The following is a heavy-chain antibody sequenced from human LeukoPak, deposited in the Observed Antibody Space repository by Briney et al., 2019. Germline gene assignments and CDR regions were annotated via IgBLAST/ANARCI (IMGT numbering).Heavy chain of an antibody. CDR1: GGSFSGYY. J-gene: IGHJ4*02. D-gene: IGHD2-2*01. V-gene: IGHV4-34*01. CDR2: INHSGST. Sequence: SETLSLTCAVYGGSFSGYYWSWIRQPPGKGLEWIGEINHSGSTNYNPSLKSRVTISVDTSKNQFSLKLSSVTAADTAVYYCARRGVPAVIYYFDYWGQGTLVTVSS. CDR3: ARRGVPAVIYYFDY.